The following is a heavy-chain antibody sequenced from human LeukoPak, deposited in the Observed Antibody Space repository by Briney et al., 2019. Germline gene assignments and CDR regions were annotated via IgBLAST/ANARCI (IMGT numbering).Heavy chain of an antibody. J-gene: IGHJ4*02. D-gene: IGHD6-19*01. CDR3: TRDRAVAGYFDY. CDR1: GYTFTSYG. V-gene: IGHV1-18*01. Sequence: ASVKVSCKASGYTFTSYGISWVRQAPGQGLEWMGWISAYNGNTNYAQKLQGRVTMTTDTSTSTAYMELRSLRSDDTAVYYCTRDRAVAGYFDYWGQGTLVTVSS. CDR2: ISAYNGNT.